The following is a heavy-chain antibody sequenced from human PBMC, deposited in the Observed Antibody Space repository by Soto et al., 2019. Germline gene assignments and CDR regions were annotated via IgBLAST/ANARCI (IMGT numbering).Heavy chain of an antibody. J-gene: IGHJ1*01. CDR3: TTIGNSWGA. CDR2: IKSKTDGGTI. D-gene: IGHD6-13*01. CDR1: SFTFSNAW. Sequence: EVQLVESGGGLVKPGGSLRLSCAASSFTFSNAWMHWVRQAPGKGLEWVGRIKSKTDGGTIDDAAPVKGRFTISRDDSKKTLFLQMNSLKTEDTAMYYCTTIGNSWGAWDQGTLVTVSS. V-gene: IGHV3-15*07.